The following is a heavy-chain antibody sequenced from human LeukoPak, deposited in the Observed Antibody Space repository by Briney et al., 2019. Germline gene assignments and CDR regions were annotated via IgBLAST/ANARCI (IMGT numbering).Heavy chain of an antibody. V-gene: IGHV4-38-2*02. CDR3: ARHRYYYYYMDA. CDR2: IYYSGST. CDR1: GYSISSGYY. J-gene: IGHJ6*03. Sequence: PSETLSLTCTVSGYSISSGYYWGWIRQPPGKGLEWIGSIYYSGSTYYNPSLKSRVTISVDTSKNQFSLKLSSVTAADTAVYYCARHRYYYYYMDAWGKGTTVTISS.